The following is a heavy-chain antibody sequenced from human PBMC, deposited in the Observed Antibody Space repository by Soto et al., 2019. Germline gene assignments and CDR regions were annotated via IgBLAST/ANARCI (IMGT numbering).Heavy chain of an antibody. D-gene: IGHD6-19*01. J-gene: IGHJ4*02. CDR2: IHGGDSNT. Sequence: GESLKISCKGSGYIFTSYWIGWVRQMPGKGLEWMGIIHGGDSNTRYSPSFEGQVTISTDKSISTAYLQWSSLKASDTAMYYCARRGIESSGSDYWGQGTPCTVSS. CDR3: ARRGIESSGSDY. V-gene: IGHV5-51*01. CDR1: GYIFTSYW.